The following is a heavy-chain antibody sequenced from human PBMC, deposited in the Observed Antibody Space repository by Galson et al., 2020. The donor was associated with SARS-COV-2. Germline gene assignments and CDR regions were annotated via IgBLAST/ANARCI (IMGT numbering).Heavy chain of an antibody. V-gene: IGHV1-24*01. D-gene: IGHD3-16*01. CDR3: AILGYGDAFEM. CDR2: FDPQDGKI. J-gene: IGHJ3*02. Sequence: GESLKISCKVSGFSLSAFSMHWLRQAPGKGLEWMGGFDPQDGKINYAHNFEGRVTVTEDIFRDTGYMELSSLRPEDTAVYYCAILGYGDAFEMWGRGTMVTVSS. CDR1: GFSLSAFS.